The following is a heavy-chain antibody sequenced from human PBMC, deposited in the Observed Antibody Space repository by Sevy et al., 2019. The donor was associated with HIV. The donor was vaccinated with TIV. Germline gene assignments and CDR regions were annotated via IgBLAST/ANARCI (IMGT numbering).Heavy chain of an antibody. D-gene: IGHD3-22*01. V-gene: IGHV3-23*01. CDR1: GFTFSSYA. CDR2: ISGSGGST. J-gene: IGHJ4*02. CDR3: AKDGTYYYDSSGYWYFDY. Sequence: GVSLRLSCAASGFTFSSYAMSWVRQAPGKGLEWVSAISGSGGSTYYADSVKGRFTISRDNSKNTLYLQMNSLRAEDTAVYYCAKDGTYYYDSSGYWYFDYWGQGTLVTVSS.